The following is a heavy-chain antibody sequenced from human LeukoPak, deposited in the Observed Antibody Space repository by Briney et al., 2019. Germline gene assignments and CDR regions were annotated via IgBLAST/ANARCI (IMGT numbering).Heavy chain of an antibody. D-gene: IGHD3-10*01. CDR1: VGSIRSYY. V-gene: IGHV4-59*01. J-gene: IGHJ4*02. Sequence: SESLSLTCTVSVGSIRSYYWGWIRQPPGKGLEWIGDIYYGGSTNYNPSSKSRITISIDKSKNQFYMKLSSVTAADTDMSYCAGHYGSGFDFWGQGTLVTVSS. CDR3: AGHYGSGFDF. CDR2: IYYGGST.